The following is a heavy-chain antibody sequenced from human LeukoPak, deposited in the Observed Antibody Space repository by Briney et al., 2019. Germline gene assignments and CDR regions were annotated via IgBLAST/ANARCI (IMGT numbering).Heavy chain of an antibody. CDR3: ARVPITDIVVVPAAQPPYYFDY. J-gene: IGHJ4*02. CDR2: ISYDGSNK. Sequence: GGSLRLSCAASGFTFSSYGMHWVRQAPGKGLEWVAVISYDGSNKYYADSVKGRFTISRDNAKNSLYLQMNSLRAEDTAVYYCARVPITDIVVVPAAQPPYYFDYWGQGTLVTVSS. D-gene: IGHD2-2*01. V-gene: IGHV3-30*03. CDR1: GFTFSSYG.